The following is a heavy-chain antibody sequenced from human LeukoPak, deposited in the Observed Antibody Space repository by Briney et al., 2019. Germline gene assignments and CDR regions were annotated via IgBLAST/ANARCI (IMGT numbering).Heavy chain of an antibody. D-gene: IGHD5-18*01. Sequence: PGGSLRLSCAASGFTFSSYGMHWVRQAPGKGLEWVAVIWYDGSNKYYADSVKGRFTISRDNSKNTLYLQMNSLRAEATAVYYCARDGGYSYGTGGTFDYWGQGTLVTVSS. CDR1: GFTFSSYG. CDR3: ARDGGYSYGTGGTFDY. CDR2: IWYDGSNK. V-gene: IGHV3-33*01. J-gene: IGHJ4*02.